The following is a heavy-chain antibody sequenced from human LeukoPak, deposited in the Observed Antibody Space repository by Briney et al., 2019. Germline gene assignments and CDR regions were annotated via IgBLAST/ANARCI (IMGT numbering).Heavy chain of an antibody. V-gene: IGHV3-23*01. J-gene: IGHJ4*02. CDR3: AKDLAIYDSIYFDY. CDR1: GFTFSSYA. CDR2: ISGSGGST. Sequence: QPGGSLRLSCAASGFTFSSYAMSWVRQAPGKGLEWVSAISGSGGSTYYADPVKGRFTISRDNSKNTLYLQMNSLRAEDTAVYYCAKDLAIYDSIYFDYWGQGTLVTVSS. D-gene: IGHD3-22*01.